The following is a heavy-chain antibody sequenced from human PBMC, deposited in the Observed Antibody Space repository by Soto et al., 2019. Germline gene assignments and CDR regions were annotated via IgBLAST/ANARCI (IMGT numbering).Heavy chain of an antibody. J-gene: IGHJ6*02. CDR3: ARDLGAIYDILTGHGMDV. V-gene: IGHV1-18*01. CDR1: GYTFTSYG. Sequence: ASVKVSCKASGYTFTSYGISWVRQAPGQGLEWMGWISAYNGNTNYAQKLQGRVTMTTDTSTSTAYMELRSLRSDDTAVYYCARDLGAIYDILTGHGMDVWGQGTTVTVSS. D-gene: IGHD3-9*01. CDR2: ISAYNGNT.